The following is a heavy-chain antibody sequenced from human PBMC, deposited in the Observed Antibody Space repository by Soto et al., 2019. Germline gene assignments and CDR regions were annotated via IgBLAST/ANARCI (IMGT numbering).Heavy chain of an antibody. CDR3: VRAHSGSNSDFDY. D-gene: IGHD4-4*01. V-gene: IGHV3-74*01. J-gene: IGHJ4*02. CDR1: GFTLSSYS. Sequence: DVQLVESGGGLVQPGGSLRLSCAASGFTLSSYSMHWVRQAPGKGLVWVSRTNADGSSTGYAGSVKGRFTISRDNAKNTLYLQMNSLGAEDTAVYFCVRAHSGSNSDFDYWGQGTLVTVSS. CDR2: TNADGSST.